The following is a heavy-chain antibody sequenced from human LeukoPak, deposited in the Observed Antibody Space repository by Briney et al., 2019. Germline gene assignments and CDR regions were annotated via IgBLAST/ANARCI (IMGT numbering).Heavy chain of an antibody. CDR3: ARDPRESGYFYYYYMDV. CDR1: GFTFSSYA. V-gene: IGHV3-21*01. J-gene: IGHJ6*03. CDR2: ISSSSSYI. Sequence: GGSLRLSCAASGFTFSSYAMNWVRQAPGKGLEWVSSISSSSSYIYYADSVKGRFTISRDNAKNSLYLQMNSLRAEDTAVYYCARDPRESGYFYYYYMDVWGKGTTVTVSS. D-gene: IGHD3-3*01.